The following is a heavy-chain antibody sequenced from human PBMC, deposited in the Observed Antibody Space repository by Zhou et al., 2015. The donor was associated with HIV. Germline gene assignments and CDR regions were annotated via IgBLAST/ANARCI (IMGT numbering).Heavy chain of an antibody. D-gene: IGHD2-2*01. V-gene: IGHV1-69*01. CDR1: GGTFSSYA. J-gene: IGHJ5*02. CDR3: ARDGQVGSTSYDPWWFDP. Sequence: QVQLVQSGAEVKKPGSSVKVSCKASGGTFSSYAISWVRQAPGQGLEWMGGIIPIFGTANYAQKFQGRVTITADESTSTAYMELSSLRSEDTAVYYCARDGQVGSTSYDPWWFDPWGQGTLVHRLL. CDR2: IIPIFGTA.